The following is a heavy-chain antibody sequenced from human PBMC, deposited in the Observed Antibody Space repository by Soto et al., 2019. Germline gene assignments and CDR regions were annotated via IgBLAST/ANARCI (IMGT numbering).Heavy chain of an antibody. Sequence: GGSLRLSCATSGFSFSSYAMTWVRQAPGKGLEWVSAIAGSGGDTFYADFVKGRFTISRDNSENTLYLQMSSLRAEDTAVYYCAKGVHSQYVAYGMDVWGQGTTVTVSS. CDR2: IAGSGGDT. D-gene: IGHD3-10*01. J-gene: IGHJ6*02. CDR1: GFSFSSYA. CDR3: AKGVHSQYVAYGMDV. V-gene: IGHV3-23*01.